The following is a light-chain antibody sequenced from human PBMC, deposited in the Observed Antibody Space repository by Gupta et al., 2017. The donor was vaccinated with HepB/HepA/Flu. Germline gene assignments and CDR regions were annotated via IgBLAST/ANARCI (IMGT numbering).Light chain of an antibody. Sequence: QSVVTQPPSASGPPGQRVTISCSGSNSNIGPNAVNWSQHLPGSAPKLLIYDTNHRPSGVPDRFSASKSGTSASLAISGLQSEDEADYYCATWDDSLNGAVFGGGTKLTVL. CDR3: ATWDDSLNGAV. CDR2: DTN. J-gene: IGLJ2*01. CDR1: NSNIGPNA. V-gene: IGLV1-44*01.